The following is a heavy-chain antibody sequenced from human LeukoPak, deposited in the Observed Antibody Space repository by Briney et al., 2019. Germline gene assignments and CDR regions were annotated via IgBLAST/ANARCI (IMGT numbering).Heavy chain of an antibody. V-gene: IGHV4-34*01. J-gene: IGHJ4*02. CDR2: INHSGST. CDR3: ARGYCSSTSCYVDY. D-gene: IGHD2-2*01. Sequence: SETLSLTCAVYGGSFSGYYWSWIRQPPGKGLEWIGEINHSGSTNYNPSLKSRVTISVDTSKNQFSLKLSSVTAADTAVYHCARGYCSSTSCYVDYWGQGTLVTVSS. CDR1: GGSFSGYY.